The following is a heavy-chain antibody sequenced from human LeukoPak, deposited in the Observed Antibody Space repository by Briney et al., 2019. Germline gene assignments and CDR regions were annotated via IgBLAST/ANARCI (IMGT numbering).Heavy chain of an antibody. Sequence: GGSLRLSCAASGFTFSSYWMHWVRQAPGKGLVWVSRINTDGSSTSYADSVKGRFTISRDNAKNTLYPQMNSLRAEDTAVYYCASETYSGSYYFDYWGQGTLVTVSS. CDR1: GFTFSSYW. CDR2: INTDGSST. CDR3: ASETYSGSYYFDY. D-gene: IGHD1-26*01. V-gene: IGHV3-74*01. J-gene: IGHJ4*02.